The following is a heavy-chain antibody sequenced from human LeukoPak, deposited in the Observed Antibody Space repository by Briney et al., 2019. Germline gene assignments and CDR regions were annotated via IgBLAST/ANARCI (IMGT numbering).Heavy chain of an antibody. CDR2: IRYDGSNK. V-gene: IGHV3-30*02. CDR1: GFTFSSYG. D-gene: IGHD6-19*01. J-gene: IGHJ4*02. Sequence: PGGSLRLSCAASGFTFSSYGMHWVRQAPGKGLEWVAFIRYDGSNKYYADSVKGRFTISRDNSKNTLYLQMNSLRAEDTAVYYCARDEASRIAVAGFFGYWGQGTLVTVSS. CDR3: ARDEASRIAVAGFFGY.